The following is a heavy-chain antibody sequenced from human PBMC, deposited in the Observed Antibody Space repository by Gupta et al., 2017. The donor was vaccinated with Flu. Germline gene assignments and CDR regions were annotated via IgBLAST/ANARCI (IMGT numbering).Heavy chain of an antibody. CDR2: VYYRGTT. V-gene: IGHV4-39*01. D-gene: IGHD2-2*01. CDR1: GGSINTSTHY. Sequence: QLQLQESGPGLVKPSETLSLTCNVSGGSINTSTHYWGYVRQPPGKGLEWIGTVYYRGTTYYTPSLNSRVTISLDMSKNQFSLRLSSVTAADTAVYYCVGFCSSTNCPRNTFDMWGLGTMVTVSS. J-gene: IGHJ3*02. CDR3: VGFCSSTNCPRNTFDM.